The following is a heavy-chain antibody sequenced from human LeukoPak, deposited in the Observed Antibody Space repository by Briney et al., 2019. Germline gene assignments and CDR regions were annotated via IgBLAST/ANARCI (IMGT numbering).Heavy chain of an antibody. CDR1: GFTFSGFW. CDR3: ARDQVGPED. J-gene: IGHJ4*02. V-gene: IGHV3-7*01. Sequence: PGGSLRLSCAASGFTFSGFWMSWVRQAPGKGLEWVANMNQDGSEKYYVDSVKGRFTISRDNAKSSLYLQMNSLTAEDTALYYCARDQVGPEDWGQGTLVTVSS. D-gene: IGHD1-26*01. CDR2: MNQDGSEK.